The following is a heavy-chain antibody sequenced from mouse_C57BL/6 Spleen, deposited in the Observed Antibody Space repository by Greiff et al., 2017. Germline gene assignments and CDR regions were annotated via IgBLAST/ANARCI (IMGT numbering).Heavy chain of an antibody. J-gene: IGHJ1*03. CDR2: IHPNSGRT. CDR1: GYTFTSYW. D-gene: IGHD1-1*01. Sequence: QVQLQQPGAELVKPGASVKLSCKASGYTFTSYWMHWVKQRPGQGLEWIGMIHPNSGRTNYNEKFKSKATLTVATSSSPAYMQLSSLTSEDAAVYYCARRIGSRPSYWYFDVWGTGTTVTVSS. CDR3: ARRIGSRPSYWYFDV. V-gene: IGHV1-64*01.